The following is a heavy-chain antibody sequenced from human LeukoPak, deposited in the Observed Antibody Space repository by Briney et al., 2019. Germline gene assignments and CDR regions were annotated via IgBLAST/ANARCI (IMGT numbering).Heavy chain of an antibody. CDR3: AKIHPPDNPRRFSRPYYYDSSGFLGY. J-gene: IGHJ4*02. D-gene: IGHD3-22*01. V-gene: IGHV3-23*01. CDR1: GFTFSSYA. CDR2: ISGSGGST. Sequence: PGGSLRLSCAASGFTFSSYAMSWVRQAPGKGLKWVSAISGSGGSTYYADSVKGRFTISRDNSKNTLYLQMNSLRAEDTAVYYCAKIHPPDNPRRFSRPYYYDSSGFLGYWGQGTLVTVSS.